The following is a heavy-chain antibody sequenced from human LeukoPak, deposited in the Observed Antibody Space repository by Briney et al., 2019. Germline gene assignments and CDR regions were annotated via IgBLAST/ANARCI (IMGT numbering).Heavy chain of an antibody. CDR3: AFCGVLRFLEWLPNFDY. J-gene: IGHJ4*02. D-gene: IGHD3-3*01. V-gene: IGHV1-69*13. Sequence: SVKVSCKASGGTFSSYAISWVRQAPGQGLEWMGGIIPIFGTANYAQKFQGRVTITADESTSTAYMELSSLRSEDTAVYYCAFCGVLRFLEWLPNFDYWGQGTLVTVSS. CDR2: IIPIFGTA. CDR1: GGTFSSYA.